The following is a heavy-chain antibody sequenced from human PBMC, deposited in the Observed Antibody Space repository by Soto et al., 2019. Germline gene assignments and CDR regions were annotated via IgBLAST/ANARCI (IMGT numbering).Heavy chain of an antibody. Sequence: ASVKVSCKASGYTFTSYYMHGVREAPGQGLEWMGIINPSGGSTSYAQKFQGRVTMTRDTSTSTVYMELSSLRSEDTAVYYCARVFRKTPYYDILTGSGPFDPWGQGTLVTVSS. J-gene: IGHJ5*02. CDR2: INPSGGST. CDR3: ARVFRKTPYYDILTGSGPFDP. V-gene: IGHV1-46*01. CDR1: GYTFTSYY. D-gene: IGHD3-9*01.